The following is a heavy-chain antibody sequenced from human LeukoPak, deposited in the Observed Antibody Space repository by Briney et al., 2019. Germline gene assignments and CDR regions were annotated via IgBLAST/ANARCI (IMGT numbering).Heavy chain of an antibody. CDR1: GFTFSTYG. V-gene: IGHV3-30*02. CDR3: ARDTYGDYGYYYYYYMDV. J-gene: IGHJ6*03. D-gene: IGHD4-17*01. Sequence: GGSLRLSCAASGFTFSTYGMHWVRQAPGKGLEWVAFIRYDGSNKYYADSVKGRFTISRDNAKNSLYLQMNSLRAEDTAVYYCARDTYGDYGYYYYYYMDVWGKGTTVTISS. CDR2: IRYDGSNK.